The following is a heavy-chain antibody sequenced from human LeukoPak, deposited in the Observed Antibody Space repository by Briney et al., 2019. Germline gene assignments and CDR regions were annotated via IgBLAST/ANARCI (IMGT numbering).Heavy chain of an antibody. CDR3: ARDPSRYDYVWGSYFTSYYMDV. CDR2: INPNSGGT. V-gene: IGHV1-2*02. Sequence: GASVKVSCKASGYTFTGYYMHWVRQAPGQGLEWMGWINPNSGGTNYAQKFQGRVTMTRDTSISTAYMELSRLRSDDTAVYYCARDPSRYDYVWGSYFTSYYMDVWGKGTTVTVSS. J-gene: IGHJ6*03. CDR1: GYTFTGYY. D-gene: IGHD3-16*01.